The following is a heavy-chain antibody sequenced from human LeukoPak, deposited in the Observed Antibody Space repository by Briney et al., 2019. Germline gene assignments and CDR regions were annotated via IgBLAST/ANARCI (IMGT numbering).Heavy chain of an antibody. CDR1: GFTFSSYA. V-gene: IGHV3-23*01. Sequence: PGGSLRLSCAASGFTFSSYAMSWARQAPGKGLEWVSDISAGGGSTYYADSVKGRFTISRDNSKNTLYLQMNSLRAEDTAVYYCAKKETTVTTFFENWGQGTLVTVSS. CDR2: ISAGGGST. CDR3: AKKETTVTTFFEN. J-gene: IGHJ4*02. D-gene: IGHD4-17*01.